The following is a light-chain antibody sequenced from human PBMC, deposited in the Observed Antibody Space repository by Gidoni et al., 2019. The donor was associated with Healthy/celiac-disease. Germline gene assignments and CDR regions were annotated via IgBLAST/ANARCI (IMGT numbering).Light chain of an antibody. CDR1: QSISSY. CDR3: QQSYSTPQRT. J-gene: IGKJ1*01. CDR2: AAS. V-gene: IGKV1-39*01. Sequence: DIQMTQSPSSLSAYVGDRVTITCRASQSISSYLNWYKQKPGKAPKLLIYAASSLQSGVPSRFSGSGSETDCTLTISSLQPEDFATYYCQQSYSTPQRTFGQGTKVEIK.